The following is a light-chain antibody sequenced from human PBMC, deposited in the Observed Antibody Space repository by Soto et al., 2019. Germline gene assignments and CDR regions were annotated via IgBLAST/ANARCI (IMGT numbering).Light chain of an antibody. CDR3: QQSKQYSVPS. J-gene: IGKJ1*01. CDR2: KAS. Sequence: IRMTQSASSLSASTGDSVTITCRASQGISNGLAWYQQKPRKSPKLLIYKASSLESGVPSRFSGSGSGTEFTLTISSREPNDFATYHRQQSKQYSVPSFGQGPKV. V-gene: IGKV1-5*03. CDR1: QGISNG.